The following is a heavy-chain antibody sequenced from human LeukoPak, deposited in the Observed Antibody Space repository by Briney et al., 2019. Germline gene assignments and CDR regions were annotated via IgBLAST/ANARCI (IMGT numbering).Heavy chain of an antibody. CDR3: ARSGSHYDFDF. J-gene: IGHJ4*02. CDR2: IYSGDST. Sequence: GGSLRLSCAASGFIVSSNHMSWVRQAPGKGLEWISVIYSGDSTYYADSVKGRFTISRDNSKNTLYLQMNSLRAEDTAMYYCARSGSHYDFDFWGQGTLVTVSS. D-gene: IGHD3-10*01. CDR1: GFIVSSNH. V-gene: IGHV3-53*01.